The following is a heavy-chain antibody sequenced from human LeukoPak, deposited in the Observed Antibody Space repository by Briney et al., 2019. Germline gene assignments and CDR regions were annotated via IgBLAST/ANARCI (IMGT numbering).Heavy chain of an antibody. CDR1: GFTFSSYG. V-gene: IGHV3-30*03. CDR3: AREAPRRGAFDY. D-gene: IGHD3-10*01. J-gene: IGHJ4*02. Sequence: GGSLRLSCAASGFTFSSYGMHWVRQAPGKGLEWVAVISYDGRNKYYADSVKGRFTISRDNSKNTLYLQMNSLRAEDTAVYYCAREAPRRGAFDYWGQGTLVTVSS. CDR2: ISYDGRNK.